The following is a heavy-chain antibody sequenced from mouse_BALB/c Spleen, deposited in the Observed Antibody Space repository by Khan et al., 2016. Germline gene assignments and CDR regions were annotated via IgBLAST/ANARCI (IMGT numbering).Heavy chain of an antibody. Sequence: QIQLVQSGPELKKPGETVKISCKASGYTFTDYSMHWVKQAPGKGLKWMGWINTETGEPTYADDFKGRFAFSLETSASTAYLQINNLKNEDTATYSCARTGYYAMDYWGQGTSVTVSS. CDR2: INTETGEP. CDR3: ARTGYYAMDY. J-gene: IGHJ4*01. V-gene: IGHV9-2-1*01. CDR1: GYTFTDYS.